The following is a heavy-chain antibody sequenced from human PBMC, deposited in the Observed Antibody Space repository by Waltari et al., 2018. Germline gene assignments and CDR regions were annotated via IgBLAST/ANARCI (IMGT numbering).Heavy chain of an antibody. D-gene: IGHD2-2*01. CDR2: INHSGST. CDR1: GGSFSGYY. J-gene: IGHJ4*02. CDR3: ARHRRYCSSTSCHRGGFDY. V-gene: IGHV4-34*01. Sequence: QVQLQQWGAGRVKPSETLSLTCAVHGGSFSGYYWSWIRQPPGTGLDWIGEINHSGSTNYNPSLKSRVTISVDTSKNQFSLKLSSVTAADTAVYYCARHRRYCSSTSCHRGGFDYWGQGTLVTVSS.